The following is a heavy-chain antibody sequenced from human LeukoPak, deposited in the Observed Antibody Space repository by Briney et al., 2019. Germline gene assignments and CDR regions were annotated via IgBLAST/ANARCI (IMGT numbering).Heavy chain of an antibody. CDR3: ARERGDYDFWSGYSDY. Sequence: GGSLRLSCAASGFTFSSYWMSWVRQAPGKGLEWVANIKQDGSEKYYVDSAKGRFTISRDNAKNSLYLQMNSLRAEDTAVYYCARERGDYDFWSGYSDYWGQGTLDTVSS. D-gene: IGHD3-3*01. CDR2: IKQDGSEK. V-gene: IGHV3-7*01. CDR1: GFTFSSYW. J-gene: IGHJ4*02.